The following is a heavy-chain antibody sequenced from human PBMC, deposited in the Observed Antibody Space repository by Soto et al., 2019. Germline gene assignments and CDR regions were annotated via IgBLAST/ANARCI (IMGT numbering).Heavy chain of an antibody. CDR2: MSAYNGNT. V-gene: IGHV1-18*01. Sequence: QVQLVQSGAEVKKPGASVKVSCKASGYTFGSFGISWVRQAPGQGLEWMGWMSAYNGNTNYVRKVQDRVTMTRDTSTSTAYMELRSLRSDDTAVYYCARGNGPARNHWGQGTLVTVSS. D-gene: IGHD6-6*01. CDR3: ARGNGPARNH. CDR1: GYTFGSFG. J-gene: IGHJ4*02.